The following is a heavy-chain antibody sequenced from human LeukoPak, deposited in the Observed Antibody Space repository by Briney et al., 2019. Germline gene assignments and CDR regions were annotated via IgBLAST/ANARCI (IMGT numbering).Heavy chain of an antibody. J-gene: IGHJ5*02. CDR1: GDSISSSSYY. CDR3: ARESSWYGHNWFDP. CDR2: IYYSGST. D-gene: IGHD6-13*01. Sequence: PSEALSLTCTVSGDSISSSSYYWGWIRQPPGKGLEWIGSIYYSGSTYYNPSLKSRVTISVDTSKNQFSLKLSSVTAADTAVYYCARESSWYGHNWFDPWGQGTLVTVSS. V-gene: IGHV4-39*07.